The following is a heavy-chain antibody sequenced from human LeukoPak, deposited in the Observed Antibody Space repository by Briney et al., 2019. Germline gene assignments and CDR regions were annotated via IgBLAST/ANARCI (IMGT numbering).Heavy chain of an antibody. CDR3: ARSTPDTLGIGY. V-gene: IGHV3-33*01. Sequence: GGSLRLSCAASGFTFSSYGMHWVRQAPGKGLEWVAVIWYDGSNKYYADSVKGRFTISRDNSKNTLYLQMNSLRAEDTAVYYCARSTPDTLGIGYWGQGTLVTVSS. CDR2: IWYDGSNK. J-gene: IGHJ4*02. D-gene: IGHD7-27*01. CDR1: GFTFSSYG.